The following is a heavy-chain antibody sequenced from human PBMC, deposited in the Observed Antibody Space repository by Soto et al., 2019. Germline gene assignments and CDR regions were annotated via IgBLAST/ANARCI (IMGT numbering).Heavy chain of an antibody. D-gene: IGHD4-17*01. CDR1: GGTFSSYT. Sequence: QVQLVQSGAEVKKPGSSVKVSCKASGGTFSSYTISWVRQAPGQGLEWMGRIIPILGIANYAQKFQGRVTITADKSTSTAYMGLSSLRSEDTAVYYCARPLSRTTVIPPFAYGGQGTRVPVSS. CDR2: IIPILGIA. CDR3: ARPLSRTTVIPPFAY. V-gene: IGHV1-69*02. J-gene: IGHJ4*02.